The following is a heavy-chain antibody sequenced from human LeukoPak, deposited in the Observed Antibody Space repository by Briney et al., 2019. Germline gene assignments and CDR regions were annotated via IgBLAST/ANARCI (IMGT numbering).Heavy chain of an antibody. D-gene: IGHD3-3*01. CDR2: ISSNSGDT. CDR3: ARGAFGKFDY. CDR1: GYTFTGLY. V-gene: IGHV1-2*02. J-gene: IGHJ4*02. Sequence: ASVKVSCKASGYTFTGLYIHWVRQASGQGLEWMGWISSNSGDTKYEQEFQGRVTMTRDTSINTVYMELSRPKSDDTAVYYCARGAFGKFDYWGQGTLVPVSS.